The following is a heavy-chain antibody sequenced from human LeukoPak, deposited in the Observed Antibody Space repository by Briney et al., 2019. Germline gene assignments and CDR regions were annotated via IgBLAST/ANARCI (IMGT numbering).Heavy chain of an antibody. CDR2: IKQDGSED. CDR1: GFRFSSYW. D-gene: IGHD2-2*01. Sequence: PGGSLRLSCEASGFRFSSYWMSWVRQAPGKGLEWVANIKQDGSEDYHVDSVKGRFAISRDNAKNSLYLQINSLRAEDTAVYYCARDRDSGSISWYFLFDYWGQGSLVTVSS. J-gene: IGHJ4*02. V-gene: IGHV3-7*01. CDR3: ARDRDSGSISWYFLFDY.